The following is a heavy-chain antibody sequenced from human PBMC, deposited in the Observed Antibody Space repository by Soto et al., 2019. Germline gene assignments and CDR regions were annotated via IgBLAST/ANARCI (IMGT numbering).Heavy chain of an antibody. V-gene: IGHV3-30*18. Sequence: GGALGLSCAASVFTFRRHGMHLVRPAPGKGLEWLTIISYDGSQKFYAESVKGRFTISRDNSKNMVYLQMNSLRAEDTAVYYCAKDVWNDVPATDGFDIWGQGTMVTVS. D-gene: IGHD1-1*01. J-gene: IGHJ3*02. CDR2: ISYDGSQK. CDR1: VFTFRRHG. CDR3: AKDVWNDVPATDGFDI.